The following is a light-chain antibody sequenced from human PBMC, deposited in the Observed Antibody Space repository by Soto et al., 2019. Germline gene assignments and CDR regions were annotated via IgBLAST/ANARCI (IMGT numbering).Light chain of an antibody. CDR1: QTISSW. Sequence: DIQVTQYPSSLSASLGDRVTIPCRASQTISSWLAWYQQKPGKAPKLLIYKASTLKSGVPSRFSGSGSGTEFTLTISSLQPDDFATYYCQNYNSYSEAFGQGTK. V-gene: IGKV1-5*03. CDR3: QNYNSYSEA. J-gene: IGKJ1*01. CDR2: KAS.